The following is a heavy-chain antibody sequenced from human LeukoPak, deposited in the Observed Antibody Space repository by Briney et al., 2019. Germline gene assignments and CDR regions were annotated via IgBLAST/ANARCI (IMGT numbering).Heavy chain of an antibody. CDR1: GYTFSGYY. J-gene: IGHJ4*02. V-gene: IGHV1-2*06. CDR2: INPNSGGT. Sequence: GASVKVSCKSSGYTFSGYYMHWLRQAPGQGLEWMGRINPNSGGTNYVQKFQGRVTMTRDTSITTAYMELSRLRSDDTAVYYCARGYYDSSGYYSIDYWGQGTLVTVSS. CDR3: ARGYYDSSGYYSIDY. D-gene: IGHD3-22*01.